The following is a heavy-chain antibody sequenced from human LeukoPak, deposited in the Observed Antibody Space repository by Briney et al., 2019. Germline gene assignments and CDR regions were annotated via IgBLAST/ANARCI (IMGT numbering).Heavy chain of an antibody. V-gene: IGHV4-38-2*02. CDR3: ARHVRSPVGHNWFDP. J-gene: IGHJ5*02. CDR2: IYYSGST. D-gene: IGHD3/OR15-3a*01. Sequence: PSETLSLTCTVSGYSISSGYYWGWIRQPPGKGLEWIGSIYYSGSTYYNPSLKSRVTISVDTSKNQFSLKLSSVTAADTAVYYCARHVRSPVGHNWFDPWGQGTLVTVSS. CDR1: GYSISSGYY.